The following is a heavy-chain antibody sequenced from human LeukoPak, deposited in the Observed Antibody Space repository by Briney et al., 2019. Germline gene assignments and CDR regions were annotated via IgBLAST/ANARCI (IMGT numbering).Heavy chain of an antibody. CDR1: GYTFTSYG. CDR3: AKTYYYDSSGLNAFDI. V-gene: IGHV1-18*01. Sequence: ASVKVSCKASGYTFTSYGISWVRQAPGQGLEWMGWISAYNGNTNYAQKPQGRVTMTTDTSTSTAYIELRSLRSDDTAVYYCAKTYYYDSSGLNAFDIWGQGTMVTVSS. CDR2: ISAYNGNT. J-gene: IGHJ3*02. D-gene: IGHD3-22*01.